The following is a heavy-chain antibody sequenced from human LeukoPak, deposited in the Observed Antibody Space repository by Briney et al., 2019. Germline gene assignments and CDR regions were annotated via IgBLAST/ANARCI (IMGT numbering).Heavy chain of an antibody. Sequence: GGSLRLSCAASKFTFSIYGMHWVRQAPGKGLEWVAVISFDGNNKYYADSVKGRFTISRDNSKNTLYLQMNSLRAEDTAVYYCAKPNYLSGSYYSFDYWGQGTLVTVSS. J-gene: IGHJ4*02. CDR1: KFTFSIYG. CDR2: ISFDGNNK. V-gene: IGHV3-30*18. CDR3: AKPNYLSGSYYSFDY. D-gene: IGHD3-10*01.